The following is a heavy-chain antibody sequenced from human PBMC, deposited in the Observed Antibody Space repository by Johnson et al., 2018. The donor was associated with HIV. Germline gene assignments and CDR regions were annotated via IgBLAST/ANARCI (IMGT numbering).Heavy chain of an antibody. V-gene: IGHV3-66*01. J-gene: IGHJ3*02. CDR2: IYSGSKT. Sequence: VQLVESGGGLVQPGGSLRLSCAASGFTVSSNYMSWVRQAPGKGLEWVSLIYSGSKTYYTDSVKGRFTISRDNSKNTLYLQMNSLRAEDTAVYYCAKGRIAVPDAFDIWGQGTMVTVSS. CDR3: AKGRIAVPDAFDI. CDR1: GFTVSSNY. D-gene: IGHD6-19*01.